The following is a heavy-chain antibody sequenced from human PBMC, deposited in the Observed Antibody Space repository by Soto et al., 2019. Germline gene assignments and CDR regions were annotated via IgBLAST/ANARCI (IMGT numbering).Heavy chain of an antibody. V-gene: IGHV3-74*03. D-gene: IGHD3-10*01. CDR1: GFVFEMYW. J-gene: IGHJ4*02. CDR3: TGGPRPSSVGTGEV. Sequence: PGGSLRLSCAASGFVFEMYWMHRVRQTPGKGPEWVSRISDDGARTEYADSVKGRFTISRDNTKNSLYLQMNSLRAADTAVYYCTGGPRPSSVGTGEVWGQGALVTVSS. CDR2: ISDDGART.